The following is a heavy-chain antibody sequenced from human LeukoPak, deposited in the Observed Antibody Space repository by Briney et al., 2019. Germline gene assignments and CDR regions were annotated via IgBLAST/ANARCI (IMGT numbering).Heavy chain of an antibody. CDR1: GYKFTSYW. J-gene: IGHJ4*02. CDR3: ARHSGDY. V-gene: IGHV5-51*01. CDR2: VYPSDSST. Sequence: GESLKISCQASGYKFTSYWIGWVRQMPGKGLEWMAIVYPSDSSTKYNPSFQGQVTISADNSIGTVYLQWSSLKASDTAMYYCARHSGDYWGQGTLVTVSS.